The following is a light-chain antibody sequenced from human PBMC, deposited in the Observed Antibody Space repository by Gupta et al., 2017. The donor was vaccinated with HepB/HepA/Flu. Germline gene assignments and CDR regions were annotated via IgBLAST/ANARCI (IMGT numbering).Light chain of an antibody. CDR1: QSVSSSD. Sequence: ELVLPPSPGTLSLSPGERATLSCRASQSVSSSDLAWYQQKPGQAPRRLIYGASSRATGIPDRISGSGSGTDFTLTISRLEPEDFAVYYCQQYGSYPWTFGQGTKVEIK. CDR2: GAS. CDR3: QQYGSYPWT. V-gene: IGKV3-20*01. J-gene: IGKJ1*01.